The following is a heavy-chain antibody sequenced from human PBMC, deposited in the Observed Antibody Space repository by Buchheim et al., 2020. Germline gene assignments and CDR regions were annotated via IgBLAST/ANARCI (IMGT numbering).Heavy chain of an antibody. CDR1: GFTFSSYA. Sequence: QVQLVESGGGVVQPGRSLRLSCAASGFTFSSYAMHWVRQAPGKGLEWVAVISYDGSNKYYADSVKGRFTISRDNSKNTLYLQMNSLRAEDTAVYYCAREKPLVLEWLLSGYFDYWGQGTL. CDR2: ISYDGSNK. CDR3: AREKPLVLEWLLSGYFDY. D-gene: IGHD3-3*01. V-gene: IGHV3-30*04. J-gene: IGHJ4*02.